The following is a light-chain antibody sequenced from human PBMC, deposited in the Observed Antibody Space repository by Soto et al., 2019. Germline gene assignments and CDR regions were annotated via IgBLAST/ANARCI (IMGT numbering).Light chain of an antibody. J-gene: IGLJ1*01. CDR1: GSNIGAGYA. CDR3: AAWDDSLSGYV. CDR2: RNN. V-gene: IGLV1-47*01. Sequence: QSVLTQPPSVSGAPGQRVTISCTGSGSNIGAGYAVHWYQQLPGTAPKLLIYRNNQRPSGVPDRFSGSKSGTSASLAISGLRSEDEADYYCAAWDDSLSGYVFGTGTKLTVL.